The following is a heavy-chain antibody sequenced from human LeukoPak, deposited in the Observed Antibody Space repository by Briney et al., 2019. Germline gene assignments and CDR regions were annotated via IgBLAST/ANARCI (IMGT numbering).Heavy chain of an antibody. CDR2: MNPNSGNT. CDR1: GYAFTSYD. CDR3: ARDMGVLWFGEPPYYYGMDV. D-gene: IGHD3-10*01. Sequence: ASVKVSCKASGYAFTSYDINWVRQATGQGLEWMGWMNPNSGNTGYAQKFQGRVTMTRDTSISTAYMELSRLRSDDTAVYYCARDMGVLWFGEPPYYYGMDVWGQGTTVTVSS. V-gene: IGHV1-8*01. J-gene: IGHJ6*02.